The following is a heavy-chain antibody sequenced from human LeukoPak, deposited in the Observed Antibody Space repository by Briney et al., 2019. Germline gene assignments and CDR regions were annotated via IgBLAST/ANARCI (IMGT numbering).Heavy chain of an antibody. CDR3: AKEGDYDILTGYEGLD. J-gene: IGHJ3*01. CDR2: ISGSGGST. D-gene: IGHD3-9*01. V-gene: IGHV3-23*01. Sequence: GGPLRLSCAASGFTFSSYAMSWVRQAPGKGLEWVSAISGSGGSTYYADSVKGRFTISRDNSKNTLYLQMISLRAEDTAVYYCAKEGDYDILTGYEGLDWGQGTMVTVSS. CDR1: GFTFSSYA.